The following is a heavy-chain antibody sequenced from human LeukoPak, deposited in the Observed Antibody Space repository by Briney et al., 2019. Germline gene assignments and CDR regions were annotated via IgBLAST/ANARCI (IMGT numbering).Heavy chain of an antibody. CDR1: GFTFSSSW. CDR2: IKPDGSEG. Sequence: GGSLRLSCAASGFTFSSSWMTWVRQAPGKGLEWVANIKPDGSEGSYVDSVKGRFTISRDNARNPLFLQMISLRAEDTAVYYCARDRGYKSFDYWGQGALVTLSS. CDR3: ARDRGYKSFDY. J-gene: IGHJ4*02. D-gene: IGHD3-10*01. V-gene: IGHV3-7*04.